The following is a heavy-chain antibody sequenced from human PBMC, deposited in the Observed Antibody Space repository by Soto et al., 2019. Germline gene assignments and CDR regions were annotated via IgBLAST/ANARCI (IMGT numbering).Heavy chain of an antibody. CDR1: GGSISSGGYS. CDR3: AREAKYRSSLLDL. CDR2: IYHSGST. V-gene: IGHV4-30-2*01. D-gene: IGHD6-6*01. Sequence: SETLSITCAVSGGSISSGGYSWSWIRQPPGKGLEWIGYIYHSGSTYYNPSLKSRVTISVDRSKNQFSLKLSSVTAADTAVYYCAREAKYRSSLLDLWGQGTLVTVSP. J-gene: IGHJ4*02.